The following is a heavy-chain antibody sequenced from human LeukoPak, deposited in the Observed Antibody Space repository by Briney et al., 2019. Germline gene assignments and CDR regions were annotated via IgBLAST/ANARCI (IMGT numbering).Heavy chain of an antibody. CDR1: GGSFSGYY. V-gene: IGHV4-34*01. Sequence: AQTLSLTCAVYGGSFSGYYWSWIRQPPGKGLGWLGEINHKESTNYNLSLKSRVTISVDTSKNQFSLELSSVTAADTAVYYCARGRRSAARRNYYYYCMDVWGQGTTVTVSS. J-gene: IGHJ6*02. CDR2: INHKEST. D-gene: IGHD2-2*01. CDR3: ARGRRSAARRNYYYYCMDV.